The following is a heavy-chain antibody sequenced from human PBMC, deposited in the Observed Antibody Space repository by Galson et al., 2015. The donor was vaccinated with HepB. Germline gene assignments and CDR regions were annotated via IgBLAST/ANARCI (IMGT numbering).Heavy chain of an antibody. J-gene: IGHJ4*02. CDR3: AKDKYYYDSSGYHFDY. V-gene: IGHV3-23*01. Sequence: SLRLSCAASGFTFSSYAMSWVRQAPGKGLEWVSAISGSGGSTYYADSVKGRFTISRDNSKNTLYLQMNSLRAEDTAVYYCAKDKYYYDSSGYHFDYWGQGTLVTVSS. CDR1: GFTFSSYA. CDR2: ISGSGGST. D-gene: IGHD3-22*01.